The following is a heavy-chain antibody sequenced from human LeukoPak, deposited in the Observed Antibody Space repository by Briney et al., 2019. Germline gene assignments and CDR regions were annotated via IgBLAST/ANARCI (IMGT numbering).Heavy chain of an antibody. CDR1: GFIFNNYG. D-gene: IGHD6-13*01. V-gene: IGHV3-23*01. J-gene: IGHJ4*02. CDR3: AAGTSWYNYFDY. CDR2: ISGSGSST. Sequence: GGSLRLSCAASGFIFNNYGMHWVRQTPNKGLEWVSVISGSGSSTYYTDSVKGRFTISRDNSKNTLYLQMSSLRAEDTAVYYCAAGTSWYNYFDYWGQGTLVTVSS.